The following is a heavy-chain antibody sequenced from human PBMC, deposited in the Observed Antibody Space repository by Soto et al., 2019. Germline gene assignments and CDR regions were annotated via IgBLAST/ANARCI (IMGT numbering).Heavy chain of an antibody. CDR3: AAGTDGGWFGP. V-gene: IGHV4-34*01. CDR2: INHSGST. D-gene: IGHD6-13*01. CDR1: GGSFSGYY. J-gene: IGHJ5*02. Sequence: SETLSLTCAVYGGSFSGYYWSWIRQPPGKGLEWIGEINHSGSTNYNPSLKSRVTISVDTSKNQFSLKLSSVTAADTAVYYCAAGTDGGWFGPWGQGTLVTVSS.